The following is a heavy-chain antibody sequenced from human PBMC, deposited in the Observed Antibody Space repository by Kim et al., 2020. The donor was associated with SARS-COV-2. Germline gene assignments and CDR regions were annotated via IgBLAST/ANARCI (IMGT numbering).Heavy chain of an antibody. CDR1: GYTFPSYG. CDR3: ARRGLGNWYFDL. Sequence: ASVKVSCKASGYTFPSYGIGWVRQPPGQGLEWMGWISAYNGPTNYAQKFQGRVTMTTDTSTNTAYMELRSLRSDDTAVYFCARRGLGNWYFDLWGRGTLVTVSS. J-gene: IGHJ2*01. V-gene: IGHV1-18*01. D-gene: IGHD3-9*01. CDR2: ISAYNGPT.